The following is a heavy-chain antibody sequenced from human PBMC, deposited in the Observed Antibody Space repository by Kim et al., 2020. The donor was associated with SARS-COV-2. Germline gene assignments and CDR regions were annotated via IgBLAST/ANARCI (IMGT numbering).Heavy chain of an antibody. CDR3: AKEGWYDGSGRYCIAHY. D-gene: IGHD3-10*01. CDR2: ISYDGSNK. CDR1: GFTFSSYG. Sequence: GGSLRLSCAASGFTFSSYGMHWVRQAPGKGLEWVAVISYDGSNKYYADSVKGRFTISRDNSKNTLYLQMNSLRAEDTAVYYCAKEGWYDGSGRYCIAHY. J-gene: IGHJ6*01. V-gene: IGHV3-30*18.